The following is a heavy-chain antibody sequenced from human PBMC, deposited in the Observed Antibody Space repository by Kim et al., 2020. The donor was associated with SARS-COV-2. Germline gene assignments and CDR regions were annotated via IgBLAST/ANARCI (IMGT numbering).Heavy chain of an antibody. Sequence: GGSLRLSCAASGFTFSSYGMHWVRQAPGKGLEWVAVISYDGSNKYYADSVKGRFTISRDNSKNTLYLQMNSLRAEDTAVYYCAKGAYSLVRGVISWFDP. CDR1: GFTFSSYG. CDR3: AKGAYSLVRGVISWFDP. D-gene: IGHD3-10*01. J-gene: IGHJ5*02. CDR2: ISYDGSNK. V-gene: IGHV3-30*18.